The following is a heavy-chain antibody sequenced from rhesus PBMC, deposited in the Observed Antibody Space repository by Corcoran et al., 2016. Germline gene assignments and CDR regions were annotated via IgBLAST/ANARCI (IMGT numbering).Heavy chain of an antibody. Sequence: EVQLVESGGGLVQPGGSLRLSCAASGFTFGDYGIHWVRQAPGKGLEWVSSISNTGKTKYSGYSVKGRFTVSRDNAKNSLSLQMNSLRAEDTAVYYCTRDDGRYSYGLTNFFDYWGQGVLVTVSS. D-gene: IGHD5-36*01. V-gene: IGHV3-7*01. CDR1: GFTFGDYG. CDR3: TRDDGRYSYGLTNFFDY. J-gene: IGHJ4*01. CDR2: ISNTGKTK.